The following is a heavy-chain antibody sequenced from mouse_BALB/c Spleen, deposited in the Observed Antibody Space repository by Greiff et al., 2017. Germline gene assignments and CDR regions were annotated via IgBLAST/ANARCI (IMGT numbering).Heavy chain of an antibody. J-gene: IGHJ3*01. CDR1: GFTFSSYA. CDR2: ISSGGST. V-gene: IGHV5-6-5*01. Sequence: EVKLVESGAGLVKPGGSLKLSCAASGFTFSSYAMSWVRQTPEKRLEWVASISSGGSTYYPDSVKGRFTISRDNARNILYLQMSSLRAEDTAMYYCASGCYGSAWFAYWGQGTLVTVSA. CDR3: ASGCYGSAWFAY. D-gene: IGHD2-1*01.